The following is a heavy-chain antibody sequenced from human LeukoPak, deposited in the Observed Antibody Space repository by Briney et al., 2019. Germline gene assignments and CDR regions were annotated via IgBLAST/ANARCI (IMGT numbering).Heavy chain of an antibody. CDR3: ARLSMIDTFDI. J-gene: IGHJ3*02. Sequence: GESLKISCQASGYSFMTYWIGWVRQMPGKGLEWMAIIYPGDSDTKYSPSFQDQVTISADKSINTAYLHWRSLKASDTAMYYCARLSMIDTFDIWGLGTVVTVSS. V-gene: IGHV5-51*01. CDR2: IYPGDSDT. CDR1: GYSFMTYW. D-gene: IGHD3-22*01.